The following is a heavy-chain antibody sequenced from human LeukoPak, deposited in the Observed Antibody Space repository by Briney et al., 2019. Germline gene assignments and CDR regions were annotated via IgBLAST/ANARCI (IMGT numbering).Heavy chain of an antibody. CDR3: ARIGQHDAFDI. D-gene: IGHD6-13*01. CDR1: GGSFSGYY. Sequence: SETLSLTCAVYGGSFSGYYWSWIRQPPGKGLEWIGEINHSGSTNYNPSLKSRVTISVDTSKNQFSLKLSSVTAADTAVYYCARIGQHDAFDIWGQGTMVTVSS. CDR2: INHSGST. V-gene: IGHV4-34*01. J-gene: IGHJ3*02.